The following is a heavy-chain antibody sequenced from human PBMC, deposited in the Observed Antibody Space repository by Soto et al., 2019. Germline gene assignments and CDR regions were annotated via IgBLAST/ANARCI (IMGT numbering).Heavy chain of an antibody. J-gene: IGHJ4*02. Sequence: PRESLKISCKASVYKFSSCWSAWLRHVPGKGLEWMGVIYPAASDARYSPSFQGQVTISVDNSISTAYLQWSSLRASDTAMYYCARGGVSTRTFDYWGQGTLVTVSS. D-gene: IGHD3-3*01. CDR1: VYKFSSCW. CDR3: ARGGVSTRTFDY. V-gene: IGHV5-51*01. CDR2: IYPAASDA.